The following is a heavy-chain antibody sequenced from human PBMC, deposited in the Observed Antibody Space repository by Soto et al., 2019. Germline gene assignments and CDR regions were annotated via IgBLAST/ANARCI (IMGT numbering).Heavy chain of an antibody. J-gene: IGHJ3*02. CDR1: GFTFSSYS. CDR2: ISSSTIYT. Sequence: GGSLRLSCAASGFTFSSYSMNWVRQAPGKGLEWVSYISSSTIYTNYADSVKGRFTISRDNAKNSLYLQMNSLRAEDTAVYYCARDADILTGSDAFDIWGQGTMVTVSS. D-gene: IGHD3-9*01. V-gene: IGHV3-21*05. CDR3: ARDADILTGSDAFDI.